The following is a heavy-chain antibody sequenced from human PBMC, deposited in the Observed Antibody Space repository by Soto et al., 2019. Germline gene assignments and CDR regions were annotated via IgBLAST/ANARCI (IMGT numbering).Heavy chain of an antibody. D-gene: IGHD6-19*01. V-gene: IGHV1-46*01. J-gene: IGHJ3*02. CDR3: AREKWLVRRNNPFDI. CDR2: INPNGGST. Sequence: QVQLVQSGAEVKKPGASVKVSCKASGYTFINYYMHWVRQAPGQGLEWMGIINPNGGSTTYAQKFQGRVTLTRDTYTNTVNMELSSLRSEDTAVYYCAREKWLVRRNNPFDISSQGPMVTFSA. CDR1: GYTFINYY.